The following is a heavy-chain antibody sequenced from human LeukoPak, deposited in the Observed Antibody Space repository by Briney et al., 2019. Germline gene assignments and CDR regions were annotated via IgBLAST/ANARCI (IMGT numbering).Heavy chain of an antibody. CDR2: INHSGST. Sequence: KPPVTLSLTCAVYGGSFSGYYWSWIRQPPGKGLEWIGEINHSGSTNYNPSLKSRVTISVDTSKNQFSLKLSSVTAADTAVYYCARSPHDYYDSSGYYYYFDYWGQGTLVTVSS. V-gene: IGHV4-34*01. CDR3: ARSPHDYYDSSGYYYYFDY. D-gene: IGHD3-22*01. J-gene: IGHJ4*02. CDR1: GGSFSGYY.